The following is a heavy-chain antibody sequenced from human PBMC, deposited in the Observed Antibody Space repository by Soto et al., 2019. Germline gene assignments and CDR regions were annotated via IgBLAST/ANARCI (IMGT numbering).Heavy chain of an antibody. Sequence: QVQLVQSGAEVKKPGASVKVSCKASGYTFTSYGISWVRQAPGQGLEWMGWISAYNGNTNYAQKHRGRVTMTAATPTSTADMELRSLRSYDTAVYYCARARGYGDYYYYGMDVWGQGTTVTVSS. CDR1: GYTFTSYG. J-gene: IGHJ6*02. V-gene: IGHV1-18*01. D-gene: IGHD4-17*01. CDR2: ISAYNGNT. CDR3: ARARGYGDYYYYGMDV.